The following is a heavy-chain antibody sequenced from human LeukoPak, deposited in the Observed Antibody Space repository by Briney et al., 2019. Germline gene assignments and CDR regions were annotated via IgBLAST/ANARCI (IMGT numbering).Heavy chain of an antibody. D-gene: IGHD1-1*01. CDR2: ISGSSGGT. J-gene: IGHJ4*02. V-gene: IGHV3-23*01. Sequence: PGGSLRLSCAASGFTFSSYGMSWVRQAPGKGLEWVSSISGSSGGTYYADSVKGRFTISRDNSEDTLYLQMNSLRAEDTAVYYCAKEGRGNAVDYWGQGTLVTVSS. CDR3: AKEGRGNAVDY. CDR1: GFTFSSYG.